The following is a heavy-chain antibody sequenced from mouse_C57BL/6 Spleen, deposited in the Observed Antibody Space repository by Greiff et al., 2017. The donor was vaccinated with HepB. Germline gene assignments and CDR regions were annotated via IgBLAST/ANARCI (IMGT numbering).Heavy chain of an antibody. V-gene: IGHV1-52*01. D-gene: IGHD2-4*01. CDR3: ARFDYYFDY. Sequence: GQLQQSGAELVRPGSSVKLSCKASGYTFTSYWMHWVKQRPIQGLEWIGNIDPSDSETHYNQKFKDKATLTVDKSSSTAYMQLSSLTSEDSAVYYCARFDYYFDYWGQGTTLTVSS. CDR2: IDPSDSET. CDR1: GYTFTSYW. J-gene: IGHJ2*01.